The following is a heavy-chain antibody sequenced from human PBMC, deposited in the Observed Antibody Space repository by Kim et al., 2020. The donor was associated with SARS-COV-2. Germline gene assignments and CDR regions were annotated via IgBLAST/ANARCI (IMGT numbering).Heavy chain of an antibody. CDR2: ISDSGGST. J-gene: IGHJ4*02. V-gene: IGHV3-23*01. Sequence: GGSLRLSCAASGFTFSSYAMSWVRQAPGKGLEWVSGISDSGGSTNYADAVKGRFTISRDNSKDTLYLQMNSLRAEDTAVYYCAKSGTSSGYYYGFYYWGQGTLVTVSS. CDR1: GFTFSSYA. D-gene: IGHD3-22*01. CDR3: AKSGTSSGYYYGFYY.